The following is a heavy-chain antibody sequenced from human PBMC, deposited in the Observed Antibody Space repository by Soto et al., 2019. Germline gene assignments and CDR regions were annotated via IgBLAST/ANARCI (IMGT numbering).Heavy chain of an antibody. V-gene: IGHV1-3*01. Sequence: QVQLVQSGAEVKKPGASVKVSCKASGYTFTSYAMHLVRQAPGQRLEWMGWINAGNGNTKYSQKFQGRVTITRDTSASTAYMELSSLRSEDTAVYYCARGALWFGEFADIWGQGTMVTVSS. CDR3: ARGALWFGEFADI. CDR2: INAGNGNT. D-gene: IGHD3-10*01. J-gene: IGHJ3*02. CDR1: GYTFTSYA.